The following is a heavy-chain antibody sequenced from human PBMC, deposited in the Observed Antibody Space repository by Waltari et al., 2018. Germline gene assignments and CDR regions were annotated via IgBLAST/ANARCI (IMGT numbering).Heavy chain of an antibody. V-gene: IGHV3-48*03. CDR3: ARVGNDYGALDY. CDR2: ISLTGSTT. CDR1: GFTFSSCE. Sequence: EVQLEESGGGLVQPGGSLRLSCAASGFTFSSCEMNWVRQAPGKGLGWVSDISLTGSTTYYADSVKGRFSVSRDNAKNSLYLQMNSLRAEDTAVYYCARVGNDYGALDYWGQGTLVTVSS. J-gene: IGHJ4*02. D-gene: IGHD3-16*01.